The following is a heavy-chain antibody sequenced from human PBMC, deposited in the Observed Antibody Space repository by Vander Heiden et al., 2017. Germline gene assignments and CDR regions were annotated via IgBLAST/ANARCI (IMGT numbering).Heavy chain of an antibody. J-gene: IGHJ4*02. CDR3: AREVSSGYHNTRGYCDY. V-gene: IGHV1-69*01. CDR2: IIPIFGTA. CDR1: GGTFSSYS. D-gene: IGHD3-22*01. Sequence: QLQLVQSGAEVKKPGSSVKVSCKASGGTFSSYSISWVRQAPGQGVEWMGGIIPIFGTANYAQKFQGRVTMTADESTSTAYMELSSLRSEDTAVYYCAREVSSGYHNTRGYCDYWGQGTLVTVAS.